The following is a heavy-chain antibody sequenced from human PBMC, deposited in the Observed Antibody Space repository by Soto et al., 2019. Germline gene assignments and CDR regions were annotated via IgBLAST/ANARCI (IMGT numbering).Heavy chain of an antibody. V-gene: IGHV4-59*08. D-gene: IGHD3-10*01. J-gene: IGHJ4*02. CDR1: GGSISSDY. CDR2: IHSGST. Sequence: SDTLSLTCTVSGGSISSDYWNWIRQPPGKGLEWIGYIHSGSTTYSASLRSRVTISVDTSKNQFSLKLSSVTAADTAVYFCARHDGSRSKDYWGQGTLVTVSS. CDR3: ARHDGSRSKDY.